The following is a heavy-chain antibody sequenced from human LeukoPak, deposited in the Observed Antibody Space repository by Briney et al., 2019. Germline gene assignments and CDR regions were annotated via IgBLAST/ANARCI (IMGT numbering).Heavy chain of an antibody. Sequence: ASVKVSCKASGYTFTGYYMHWVLQAPGQGLEWMGWINPNSGGTNYAQKFQGRVTMTRDTSISTAYMELSRLRSDDTAVYYCALEGSGSYYLIPWGQGTLVTVSS. CDR3: ALEGSGSYYLIP. D-gene: IGHD1-26*01. CDR1: GYTFTGYY. V-gene: IGHV1-2*02. J-gene: IGHJ5*02. CDR2: INPNSGGT.